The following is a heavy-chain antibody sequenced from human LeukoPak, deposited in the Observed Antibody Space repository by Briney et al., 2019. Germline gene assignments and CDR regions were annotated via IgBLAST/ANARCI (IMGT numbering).Heavy chain of an antibody. CDR2: IYSVCST. Sequence: SGTLSLTCTVSGGSISSHYWTWIRQPPGKGLEWIGYIYSVCSTKYNPSLKSRVTISVDKSKNQFSLKLSSVTAADAAVYYCARARVRSYSYDSSGFYTSDWPFDLWGRGALVTVSP. CDR1: GGSISSHY. CDR3: ARARVRSYSYDSSGFYTSDWPFDL. J-gene: IGHJ2*01. D-gene: IGHD3-22*01. V-gene: IGHV4-59*11.